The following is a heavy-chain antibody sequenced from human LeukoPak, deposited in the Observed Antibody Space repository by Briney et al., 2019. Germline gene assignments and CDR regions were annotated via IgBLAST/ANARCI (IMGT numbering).Heavy chain of an antibody. Sequence: PGRSLRLSCAASGFTFSNYGMHWVRQAPGKGLEWVAVISYDGTTKFYADSVKGRFTISRDNSKNTLYLQMSSLRDDDTAVYYCAKKIADRSAATTGFDFWGQGTLAIVTS. J-gene: IGHJ4*02. CDR2: ISYDGTTK. V-gene: IGHV3-30*18. CDR1: GFTFSNYG. D-gene: IGHD2-21*01. CDR3: AKKIADRSAATTGFDF.